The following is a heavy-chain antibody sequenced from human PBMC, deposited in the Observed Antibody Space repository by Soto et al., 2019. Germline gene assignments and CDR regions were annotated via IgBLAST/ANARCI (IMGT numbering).Heavy chain of an antibody. Sequence: SVKVSCKASGGTFSSYAISWVRQAPGQGLEWMGGIIPIFGTANYAQKFQGRVTITADESTSTAYMELSSLRSEDTAVYYCARDGSYGPEGYYYYGMDVWGQGTTVTVSS. CDR2: IIPIFGTA. V-gene: IGHV1-69*13. CDR3: ARDGSYGPEGYYYYGMDV. J-gene: IGHJ6*02. D-gene: IGHD2-15*01. CDR1: GGTFSSYA.